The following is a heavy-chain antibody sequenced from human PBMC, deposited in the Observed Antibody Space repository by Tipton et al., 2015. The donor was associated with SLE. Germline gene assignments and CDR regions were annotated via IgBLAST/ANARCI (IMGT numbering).Heavy chain of an antibody. CDR3: TNHVDTAMVGD. J-gene: IGHJ4*02. CDR1: GFTFSSYW. Sequence: SLRLSCAASGFTFSSYWMSWVRQAPGKGLEWVANIKQDGSEKYYVDSVKGRFTISRDNAKNSLYLQMNSLRAEDTAVYYCTNHVDTAMVGDWGQGTLVTVSS. D-gene: IGHD5-18*01. CDR2: IKQDGSEK. V-gene: IGHV3-7*03.